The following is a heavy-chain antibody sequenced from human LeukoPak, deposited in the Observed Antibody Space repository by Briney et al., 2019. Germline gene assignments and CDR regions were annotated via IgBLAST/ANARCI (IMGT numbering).Heavy chain of an antibody. CDR1: GFIFTNYF. CDR2: IKHDGSEK. J-gene: IGHJ4*02. CDR3: ATDRGWRTSGYYLYYFEY. V-gene: IGHV3-7*01. D-gene: IGHD3-3*01. Sequence: GGSLRLSCAASGFIFTNYFMSWVRQAPGKGLEWVASIKHDGSEKYYVDSVRGRFTISRDNTMNSLYLQMSSLRAEDTAVYYCATDRGWRTSGYYLYYFEYWGQGTLVTYSS.